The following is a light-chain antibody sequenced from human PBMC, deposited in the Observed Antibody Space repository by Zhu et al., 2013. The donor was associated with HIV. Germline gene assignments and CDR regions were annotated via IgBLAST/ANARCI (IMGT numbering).Light chain of an antibody. V-gene: IGLV1-47*01. CDR2: RNH. CDR3: VAWDDSRVA. J-gene: IGLJ3*02. CDR1: SSNIGSNT. Sequence: QSVLTQPPSPSGTPGQRVTISCSGSSSNIGSNTVSWYQQLPGTAPKLLVYRNHQRPSGVPERFSGSKSGTSASLVISGLRPEDGADYYCVAWDDSRVAFGGGTKLTVL.